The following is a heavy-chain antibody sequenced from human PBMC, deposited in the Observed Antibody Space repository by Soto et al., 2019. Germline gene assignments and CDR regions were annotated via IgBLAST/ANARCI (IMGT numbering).Heavy chain of an antibody. CDR1: GGSISSRSYY. CDR2: IYYSGNT. V-gene: IGHV4-39*01. D-gene: IGHD3-22*01. Sequence: SETLSLTCTVSGGSISSRSYYWGWIRQPPGKGLEWIGSIYYSGNTYYNPSLRSRVTISVDMSKNQFSLKLNSVTAADTALYYCARLLYDRSGYYYFDYWGRGTLVTVSS. CDR3: ARLLYDRSGYYYFDY. J-gene: IGHJ4*02.